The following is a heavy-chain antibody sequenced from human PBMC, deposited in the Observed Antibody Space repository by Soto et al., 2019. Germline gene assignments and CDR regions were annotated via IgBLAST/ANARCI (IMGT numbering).Heavy chain of an antibody. Sequence: PGGSLRLSCAASGFTFSSYWMSWVRQAPGKGLEWVANIKQDGSEKYYVDSVKGRFTISRDNAKNSLFLQMNSLRAEDTAVFYCSSFSVLLWFGELSGPAFDIWGQGTMVTVSS. D-gene: IGHD3-10*01. CDR1: GFTFSSYW. V-gene: IGHV3-7*01. J-gene: IGHJ3*02. CDR3: SSFSVLLWFGELSGPAFDI. CDR2: IKQDGSEK.